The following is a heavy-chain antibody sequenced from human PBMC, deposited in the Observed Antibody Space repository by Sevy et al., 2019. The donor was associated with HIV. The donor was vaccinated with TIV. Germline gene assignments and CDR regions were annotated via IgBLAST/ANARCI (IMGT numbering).Heavy chain of an antibody. D-gene: IGHD3-3*01. J-gene: IGHJ4*02. CDR1: GYTLTQLS. V-gene: IGHV1-24*01. CDR3: ATGREYYNPKSGYFDY. Sequence: ASVKVSCKLSGYTLTQLSMHWVRQAPGKGLEWMGGFDPEDGKTIYAQKFQGRLTMTEDTSTDTAYMQLSSLRSEDMAVYYCATGREYYNPKSGYFDYWGQGTLVTVSS. CDR2: FDPEDGKT.